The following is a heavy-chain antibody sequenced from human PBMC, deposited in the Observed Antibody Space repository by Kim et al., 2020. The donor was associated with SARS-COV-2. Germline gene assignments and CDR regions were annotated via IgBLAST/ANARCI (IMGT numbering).Heavy chain of an antibody. D-gene: IGHD3-10*01. CDR1: GGSISSSSYY. V-gene: IGHV4-39*01. CDR2: IYYSGST. Sequence: SETLSLTCTVSGGSISSSSYYWGWIRQPPGKGLEWIGSIYYSGSTYYNPSLKSRVTISVDTSKNQFSLKLSSVTAADTAVYYCARLGGSGSYHTWYFDYWGQGTLVTVSS. J-gene: IGHJ4*02. CDR3: ARLGGSGSYHTWYFDY.